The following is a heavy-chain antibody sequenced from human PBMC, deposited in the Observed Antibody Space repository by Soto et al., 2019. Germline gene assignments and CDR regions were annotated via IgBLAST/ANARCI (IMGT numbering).Heavy chain of an antibody. CDR3: AKEYGSSSLSPDFDY. CDR2: ISYDGSNK. D-gene: IGHD6-13*01. V-gene: IGHV3-30*18. Sequence: QVQLVESGGGVVQPGRSLRLSCAASGFTFSSYGMHWVLQAPGKGLEWVAVISYDGSNKYYADSVKGRFTISRDNSKNALYLQMNSLRAEDTAVYYCAKEYGSSSLSPDFDYWGQGTLVTVSS. CDR1: GFTFSSYG. J-gene: IGHJ4*02.